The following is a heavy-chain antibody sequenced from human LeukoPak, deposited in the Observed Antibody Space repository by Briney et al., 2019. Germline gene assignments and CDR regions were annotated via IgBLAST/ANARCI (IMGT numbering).Heavy chain of an antibody. CDR2: IYYSGST. V-gene: IGHV4-39*01. D-gene: IGHD6-13*01. CDR1: GGSISSSSYY. Sequence: SETLSLTCAVSGGSISSSSYYWGWIRQPPGKGLEWIGSIYYSGSTYYNPSLKSRVTISVDTSKNQFSLKLSSVTAADTAVYYCARYLGSSWYYYFDYWGQGTLVTVSS. J-gene: IGHJ4*02. CDR3: ARYLGSSWYYYFDY.